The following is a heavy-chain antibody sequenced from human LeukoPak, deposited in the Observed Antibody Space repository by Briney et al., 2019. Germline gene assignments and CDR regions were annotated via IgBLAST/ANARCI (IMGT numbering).Heavy chain of an antibody. J-gene: IGHJ5*02. CDR2: INSDGSFT. CDR1: EFIFSNYW. CDR3: AKEGTPQVSTWYDL. Sequence: GGSLRLSCAASEFIFSNYWMHWVRQAPGKVLVWVSRINSDGSFTSYADSVKGRFTISRDNARNTLYLQMNILRTEDTAVYYCAKEGTPQVSTWYDLWGQGTQVIVSS. D-gene: IGHD3-10*01. V-gene: IGHV3-74*01.